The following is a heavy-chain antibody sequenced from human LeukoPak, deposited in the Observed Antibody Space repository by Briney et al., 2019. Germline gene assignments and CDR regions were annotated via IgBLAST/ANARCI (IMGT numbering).Heavy chain of an antibody. D-gene: IGHD3-22*01. Sequence: SETLSLTCAVYGAALSEYYWSWIRQSPGKGLEWIGEVAHKGPTVYSPTLNRKYTPSFKSRVTMSVDSSKSQFSLKLTSVTVADTATYYCVRQGTNSGYYLLDYWGQGHLVIVSS. J-gene: IGHJ4*02. CDR3: VRQGTNSGYYLLDY. CDR2: VAHKGPTVYSPTLNR. CDR1: GAALSEYY. V-gene: IGHV4-34*01.